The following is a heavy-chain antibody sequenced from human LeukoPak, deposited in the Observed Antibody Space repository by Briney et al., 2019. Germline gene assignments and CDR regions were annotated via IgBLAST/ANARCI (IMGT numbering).Heavy chain of an antibody. Sequence: GGSLRLTCAASGFTLSRYSMNWVRQAPGKGLEWVSSISSSNSYIYYADSVQGRFTISRDNAKNSLYLEMNSLRADDTAVYYCVRVYSGSPDPAYWGQGTLVTVSS. V-gene: IGHV3-21*01. CDR2: ISSSNSYI. D-gene: IGHD1-26*01. J-gene: IGHJ4*02. CDR3: VRVYSGSPDPAY. CDR1: GFTLSRYS.